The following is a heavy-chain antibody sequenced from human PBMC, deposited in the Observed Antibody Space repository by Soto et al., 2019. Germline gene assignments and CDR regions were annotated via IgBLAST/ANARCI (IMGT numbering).Heavy chain of an antibody. Sequence: GGSLRLSCVTSRFSFNTFAMSWVRQAPGKGLEWVGFIRNKAYGGATEYAASVKGRFTISRDDSNSIAYLQVNNLKTEDTGVYYCTRDLASYYYYGMDVWGQGTPVTVSS. CDR3: TRDLASYYYYGMDV. CDR1: RFSFNTFA. CDR2: IRNKAYGGAT. V-gene: IGHV3-49*04. J-gene: IGHJ6*02.